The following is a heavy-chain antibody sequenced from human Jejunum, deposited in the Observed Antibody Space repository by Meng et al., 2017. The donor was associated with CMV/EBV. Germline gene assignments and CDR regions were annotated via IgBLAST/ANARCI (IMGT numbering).Heavy chain of an antibody. J-gene: IGHJ4*02. Sequence: TYFMHWERPAPGQGLEWMGIINPSVGSPFFAQKFQGRVTMAGDTSASTFYMELISLKSEDTAVYYCVRGEGMGAAGMKAYAPCFDYWGQGTLVTVSS. CDR2: INPSVGSP. D-gene: IGHD6-19*01. CDR1: TYF. CDR3: VRGEGMGAAGMKAYAPCFDY. V-gene: IGHV1-46*01.